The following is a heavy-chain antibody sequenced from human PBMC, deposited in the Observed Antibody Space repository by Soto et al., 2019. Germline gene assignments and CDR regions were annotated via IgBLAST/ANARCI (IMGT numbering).Heavy chain of an antibody. D-gene: IGHD3-10*01. CDR1: GYTFTSYY. J-gene: IGHJ3*02. Sequence: ASVKVSCKASGYTFTSYYMHWVRQAPGQGLEWMGIINPSGGSTSYAQKFQGRVTMTRDTSTSTVYMELSSLRSEDTAVYYCVRDFFPSGSSYIDTFDIWGQGTTVTVSS. V-gene: IGHV1-46*01. CDR3: VRDFFPSGSSYIDTFDI. CDR2: INPSGGST.